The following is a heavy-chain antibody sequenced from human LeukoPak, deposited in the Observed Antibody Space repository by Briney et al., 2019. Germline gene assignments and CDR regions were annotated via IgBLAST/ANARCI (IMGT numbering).Heavy chain of an antibody. Sequence: SETLSLTCVVSGGSISSSNWWSWVRQPPGKGLEWIGEIYHSGSTNYNPSLKSRVTISVDKSKNQFSLKLSSVTAADTAVYYCASKLRRGRYSSSWYGTYYFDYWGQGTLVTVSS. CDR2: IYHSGST. V-gene: IGHV4-4*02. D-gene: IGHD6-13*01. CDR3: ASKLRRGRYSSSWYGTYYFDY. J-gene: IGHJ4*02. CDR1: GGSISSSNW.